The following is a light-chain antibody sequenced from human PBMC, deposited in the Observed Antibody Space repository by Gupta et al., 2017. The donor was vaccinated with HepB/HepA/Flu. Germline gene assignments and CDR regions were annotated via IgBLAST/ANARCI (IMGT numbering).Light chain of an antibody. CDR1: QSVKTN. J-gene: IGKJ1*01. Sequence: MTQSPATLSVSPGERATLSCRASQSVKTNLAWYQQKPGQAPRLLIYATSTRATGIPARFTGSGSGTEFTLTISSLQSEDFAVYYCQQYNNWTWKFGQGTKVEIK. V-gene: IGKV3-15*01. CDR2: ATS. CDR3: QQYNNWTWK.